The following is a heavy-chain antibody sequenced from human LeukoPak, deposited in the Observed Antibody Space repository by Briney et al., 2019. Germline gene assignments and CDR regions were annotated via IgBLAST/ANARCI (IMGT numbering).Heavy chain of an antibody. J-gene: IGHJ3*02. CDR2: ISGSGGST. Sequence: GGSLRLSCAASGFTFSSYAMSRVRQAPGKGLEWVSAISGSGGSTYYADSVRGRFTISRDNAKNSLYLQMDSLRAEDTAVYYCARGGIITSYAFEIWGQGAMVTVSS. V-gene: IGHV3-23*01. CDR1: GFTFSSYA. D-gene: IGHD3-10*01. CDR3: ARGGIITSYAFEI.